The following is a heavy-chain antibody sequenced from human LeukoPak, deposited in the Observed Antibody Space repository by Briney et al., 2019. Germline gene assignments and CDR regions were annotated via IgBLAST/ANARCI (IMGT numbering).Heavy chain of an antibody. J-gene: IGHJ5*02. D-gene: IGHD2-15*01. CDR1: GYTFTSYA. V-gene: IGHV1-3*01. CDR3: AGTLISSPILYWFDP. Sequence: ASVKVSCKASGYTFTSYAMHWVRQAPGQRLEWMGWINAGNGNTKYSQKFQGRVTITRDTSASTAYMELSRLRSDDTAVYYCAGTLISSPILYWFDPWGQGTLVTVSS. CDR2: INAGNGNT.